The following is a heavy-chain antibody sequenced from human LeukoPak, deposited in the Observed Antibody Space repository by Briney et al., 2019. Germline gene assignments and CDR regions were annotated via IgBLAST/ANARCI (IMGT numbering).Heavy chain of an antibody. J-gene: IGHJ4*02. CDR2: ISSSSSYI. CDR1: GFTFSSYS. V-gene: IGHV3-21*01. D-gene: IGHD3-10*01. Sequence: GGSLRLSCAASGFTFSSYSMNWVRQAPGKGLEWVSSISSSSSYIYYADSVKGRFTISRDNAKNSLYLQMNSLRAEDTAVYYCARRLKVWFGSRDRGGYFDYWGQGTLVTVSS. CDR3: ARRLKVWFGSRDRGGYFDY.